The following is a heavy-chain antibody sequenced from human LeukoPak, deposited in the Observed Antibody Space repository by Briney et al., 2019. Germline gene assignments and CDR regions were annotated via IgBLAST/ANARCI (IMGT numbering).Heavy chain of an antibody. J-gene: IGHJ6*03. D-gene: IGHD3-10*01. CDR3: ARTTMVRGTYYMDV. CDR1: GGSISSYY. CDR2: IYYSGST. V-gene: IGHV4-59*01. Sequence: IPSETLSLTCTVSGGSISSYYWSWIRQPPGKGLEWIGYIYYSGSTNYNPSLKSRVTISVDTSKNQFSLKLSSVTAADTAVYYCARTTMVRGTYYMDVWGKGTTVTVSS.